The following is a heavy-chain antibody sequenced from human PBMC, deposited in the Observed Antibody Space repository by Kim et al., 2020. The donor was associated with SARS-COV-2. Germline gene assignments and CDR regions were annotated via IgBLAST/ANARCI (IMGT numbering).Heavy chain of an antibody. CDR1: GFTFSSYA. CDR3: AKDFGDFWSGYTNP. CDR2: ISGSGGST. Sequence: GGSLRLSCAASGFTFSSYAMSWVRQAPGKGLEWVSAISGSGGSTYYADSVKGRFTISRDNSKNTLYLQMNSLRAEDTAVYYCAKDFGDFWSGYTNPWGQGTLVTVSS. V-gene: IGHV3-23*01. J-gene: IGHJ5*02. D-gene: IGHD3-3*01.